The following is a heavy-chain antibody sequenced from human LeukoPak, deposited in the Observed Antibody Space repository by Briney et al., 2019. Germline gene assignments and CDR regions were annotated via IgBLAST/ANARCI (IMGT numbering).Heavy chain of an antibody. D-gene: IGHD3-10*01. CDR3: ATHQGRFGDPSFDY. Sequence: ASVKVSCKVSGYTLTELSMHWVRQAPGKGFEWMGGIDPEDGKITYAQKFQGRVTMTEDTSTDTAYMELSSLRSEDTAVYYCATHQGRFGDPSFDYWGQGTLVTVSP. CDR2: IDPEDGKI. CDR1: GYTLTELS. V-gene: IGHV1-24*01. J-gene: IGHJ4*02.